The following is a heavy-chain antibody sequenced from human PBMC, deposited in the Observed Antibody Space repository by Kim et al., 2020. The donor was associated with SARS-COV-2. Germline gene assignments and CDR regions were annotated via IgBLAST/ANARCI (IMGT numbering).Heavy chain of an antibody. D-gene: IGHD1-26*01. Sequence: GGSLRLSCKVSGLTFSDFWMSWVRLSPETGLQWVGSISKEDGSTKYYLDSVKGRFTFSRDNAVNSVFLQMDNLRVEDTAVYYCAAEPRSLPWWGQGTLVTVSS. CDR1: GLTFSDFW. V-gene: IGHV3-7*05. CDR3: AAEPRSLPW. J-gene: IGHJ4*02. CDR2: ISKEDGSTK.